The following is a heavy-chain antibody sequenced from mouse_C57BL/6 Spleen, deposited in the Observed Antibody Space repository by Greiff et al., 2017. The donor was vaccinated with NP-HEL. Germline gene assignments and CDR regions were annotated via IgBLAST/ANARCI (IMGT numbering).Heavy chain of an antibody. Sequence: EVKLMESGGGLVKPGGSLKLSCAASGFTFSDYGMHWVRQAPEKGLEWVAYISSGSSTIYYADTVKGRFTISRDNAKNTLFLQMTSLRSEDTAMYYCARSELGRHFDYWGQGTTLTVSS. CDR3: ARSELGRHFDY. CDR1: GFTFSDYG. D-gene: IGHD4-1*01. CDR2: ISSGSSTI. J-gene: IGHJ2*01. V-gene: IGHV5-17*01.